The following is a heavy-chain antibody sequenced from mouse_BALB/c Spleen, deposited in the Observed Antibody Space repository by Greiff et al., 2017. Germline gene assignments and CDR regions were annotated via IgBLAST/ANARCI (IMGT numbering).Heavy chain of an antibody. Sequence: EVQGVESGGGLVKPGGSLKLSCAASGFTFSSYAMSWVRQTPEKRLEWVATISSGGSYTYYPDSVKGRFTISRDNAKNTLYLQMSSLRSEDTAMYYCARQATNAMDYWGQGTSVTVSS. CDR2: ISSGGSYT. J-gene: IGHJ4*01. CDR3: ARQATNAMDY. V-gene: IGHV5-9-3*01. CDR1: GFTFSSYA.